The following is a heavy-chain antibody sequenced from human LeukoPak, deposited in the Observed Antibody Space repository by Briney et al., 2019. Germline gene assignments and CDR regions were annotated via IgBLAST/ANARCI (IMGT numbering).Heavy chain of an antibody. J-gene: IGHJ4*02. V-gene: IGHV1-2*02. CDR2: INPNSGGT. D-gene: IGHD3-22*01. CDR1: GYTFTGYY. Sequence: GASVKVSCNASGYTFTGYYMYWVRQAPGQGLEWMGWINPNSGGTSYAQKFQGRVTMTRDTSISTAYMELSRLRSDDTAVYYCARDQDYYDSTGYFPFDYWGQGTLVTVSS. CDR3: ARDQDYYDSTGYFPFDY.